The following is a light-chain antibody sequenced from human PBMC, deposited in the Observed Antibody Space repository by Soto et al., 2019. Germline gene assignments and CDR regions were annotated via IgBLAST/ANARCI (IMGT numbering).Light chain of an antibody. V-gene: IGKV1-9*01. CDR1: QGIRDY. J-gene: IGKJ1*01. CDR2: AAS. CDR3: QQLNSYPRT. Sequence: IQLTQSPSSLSASVGDRVTITCRASQGIRDYLAWYQQKPGTAPKLLIYAASTLHSGVPSRFSGSGSGTDFTLTSSSLQSEDFGTYYCQQLNSYPRTFGHGTKVAIK.